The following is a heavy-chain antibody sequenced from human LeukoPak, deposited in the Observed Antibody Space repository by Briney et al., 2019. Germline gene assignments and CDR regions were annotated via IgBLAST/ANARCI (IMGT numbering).Heavy chain of an antibody. CDR2: ISYDGSDK. CDR3: AKDISGGDCPDY. CDR1: GFTFSSYG. Sequence: PGGSLRLSCAASGFTFSSYGMHWVRQAPGKGLEWVAVISYDGSDKYYADSVKGRFTISRDNSKNTLYLQMNSLRAEDTAVHYCAKDISGGDCPDYWGQGTLVTVSS. V-gene: IGHV3-30*18. J-gene: IGHJ4*02. D-gene: IGHD2-21*02.